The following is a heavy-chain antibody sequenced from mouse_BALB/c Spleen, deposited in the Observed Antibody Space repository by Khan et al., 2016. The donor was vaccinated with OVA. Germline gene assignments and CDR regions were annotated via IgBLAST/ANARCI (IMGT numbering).Heavy chain of an antibody. CDR2: INPGSGDT. Sequence: QVQLQQSGVELVRPGTSVKVSCKASGYAFTNYLIEWIKQRPGQGLEWIGVINPGSGDTNYNEKFKGKATLTADKSSSTAYMQLSSLTSDVSAVYFCTRGGFGGFAYWGQGTLVTVSA. V-gene: IGHV1-54*01. D-gene: IGHD3-1*01. CDR3: TRGGFGGFAY. CDR1: GYAFTNYL. J-gene: IGHJ3*01.